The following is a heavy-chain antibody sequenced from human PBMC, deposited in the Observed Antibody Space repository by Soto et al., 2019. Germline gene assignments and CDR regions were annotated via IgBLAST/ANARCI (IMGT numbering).Heavy chain of an antibody. CDR1: GFTFSSYS. V-gene: IGHV3-48*01. J-gene: IGHJ3*02. Sequence: PGGSLRLSCAASGFTFSSYSMNWVRQAPGKGLEWVSYISSSSSTIYYADSVKGRFTISRDNAKNSLYLQMNSLRAEDTAVYYCATPYDFWSDYVGAFDIWGQGTMVTVSS. D-gene: IGHD3-3*01. CDR2: ISSSSSTI. CDR3: ATPYDFWSDYVGAFDI.